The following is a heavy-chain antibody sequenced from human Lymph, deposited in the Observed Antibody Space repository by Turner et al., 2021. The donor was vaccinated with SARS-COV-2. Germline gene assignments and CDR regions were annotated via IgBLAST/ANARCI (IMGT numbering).Heavy chain of an antibody. CDR3: AREPLVVVTAGFDY. J-gene: IGHJ4*02. V-gene: IGHV3-48*03. CDR2: ISSSGSTI. D-gene: IGHD2-21*02. CDR1: GFTFSSYE. Sequence: EVQLVESGGGLVQPGGSLRLSCSASGFTFSSYEMNWVRQAPGKGLEWVSYISSSGSTIYYADSVKGRFTISRDNAKNSLYLQMNSLRAEDTAIYYCAREPLVVVTAGFDYWGQGTLVTVSS.